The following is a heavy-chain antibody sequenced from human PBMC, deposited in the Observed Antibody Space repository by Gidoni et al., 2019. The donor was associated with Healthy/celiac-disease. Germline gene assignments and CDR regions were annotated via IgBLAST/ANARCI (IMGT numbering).Heavy chain of an antibody. V-gene: IGHV3-11*01. CDR1: RFTFSDYY. Sequence: QVQLVESGGGLVKPGWSLRLSCAAARFTFSDYYMSGIRQAPGKGLEWFSYISSSGITIYYADSVKGRFTISRDNAKNSLYLQMNSLRAEDTAVYYCARARQLHYYYYGMDVWGQGTTVTVSS. CDR3: ARARQLHYYYYGMDV. D-gene: IGHD1-7*01. J-gene: IGHJ6*02. CDR2: ISSSGITI.